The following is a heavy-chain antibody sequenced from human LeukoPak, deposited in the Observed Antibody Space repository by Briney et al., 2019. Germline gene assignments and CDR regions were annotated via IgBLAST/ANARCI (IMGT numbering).Heavy chain of an antibody. J-gene: IGHJ5*01. Sequence: SETLSLTCSVSGGSINNYYWTWIRQPPGKGLEWVGYIFEIGNTNYNPCLKSRVTVSLETSKNQFTLRLNSVTAADTAVYYCARGMMPDWFDFWGQGTLVTVSS. V-gene: IGHV4-59*01. CDR3: ARGMMPDWFDF. D-gene: IGHD2-2*01. CDR2: IFEIGNT. CDR1: GGSINNYY.